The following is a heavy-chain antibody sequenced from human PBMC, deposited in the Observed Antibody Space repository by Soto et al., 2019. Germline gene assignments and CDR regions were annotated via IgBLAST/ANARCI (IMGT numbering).Heavy chain of an antibody. Sequence: QAQVVQSGAEVRKPGSSVKLSCKASEGTFNSYAIAWVRQAPGQGLEWMGGIIPYYNTLNYAQKFQDRVTIPADDSTNTVYMELSSLSADDTAVYFCASGASRWYPYFFESWAQGTLVNVSS. J-gene: IGHJ4*02. D-gene: IGHD6-13*01. CDR1: EGTFNSYA. CDR2: IIPYYNTL. CDR3: ASGASRWYPYFFES. V-gene: IGHV1-69*01.